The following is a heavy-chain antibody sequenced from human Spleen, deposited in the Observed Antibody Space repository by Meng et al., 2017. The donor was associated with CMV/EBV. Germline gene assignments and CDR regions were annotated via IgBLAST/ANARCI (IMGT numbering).Heavy chain of an antibody. CDR3: ARSKQQLGPLTY. V-gene: IGHV1-2*02. Sequence: CKASGYTFTTYTMHWVRQAPGQGLEWMGWINPNGGGINYAQKFQGRVTMTRDTSISTAYMALSRLKSDDTAVYYCARSKQQLGPLTYWGQGTLVTVSS. CDR2: INPNGGGI. D-gene: IGHD6-13*01. CDR1: GYTFTTYT. J-gene: IGHJ4*02.